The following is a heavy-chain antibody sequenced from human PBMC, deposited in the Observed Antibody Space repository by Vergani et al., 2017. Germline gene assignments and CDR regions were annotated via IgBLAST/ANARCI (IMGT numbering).Heavy chain of an antibody. Sequence: QVQLQQWGAGLLKPSETLSLTCAVYGGSFSGYYWSWIRQPPGKGLEWIGEINHSGSTNYNPSLKSRVTISVDTYKNQFSLKLSSVTAADTAVYYCARGPDDYSNYADNWGQGTLVTVSS. J-gene: IGHJ4*02. V-gene: IGHV4-34*01. CDR3: ARGPDDYSNYADN. CDR2: INHSGST. D-gene: IGHD4-11*01. CDR1: GGSFSGYY.